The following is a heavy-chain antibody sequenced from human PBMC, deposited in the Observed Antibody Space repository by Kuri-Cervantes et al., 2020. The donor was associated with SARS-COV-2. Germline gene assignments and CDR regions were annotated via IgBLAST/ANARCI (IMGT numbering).Heavy chain of an antibody. CDR1: GGSFSGYY. CDR2: INHSGST. Sequence: SQTLPLTLSVYGGSFSGYYWSWIRQPPGKGLEWIGEINHSGSTNYHPSLKSRVTISVDTYKNQFSLRLSSVTAADSATYYCARASHGFCSYDSCPPDVWGQGTTVTVSS. J-gene: IGHJ6*02. V-gene: IGHV4-34*01. CDR3: ARASHGFCSYDSCPPDV. D-gene: IGHD2-2*03.